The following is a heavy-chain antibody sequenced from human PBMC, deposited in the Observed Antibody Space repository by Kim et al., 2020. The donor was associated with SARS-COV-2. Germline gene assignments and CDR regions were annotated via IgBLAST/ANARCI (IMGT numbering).Heavy chain of an antibody. CDR3: ARQGVAGLNYFDP. V-gene: IGHV3-23*01. Sequence: GGSLRLSCTASGFTFSTFALAWVRQAPGKGLEWVSLINWSGTGTYYADSVKGRLTISRDNSKNTIYLQMHTLRVDDTAVYYCARQGVAGLNYFDPWCQGTLVTVSS. CDR1: GFTFSTFA. CDR2: INWSGTGT. J-gene: IGHJ5*02. D-gene: IGHD6-19*01.